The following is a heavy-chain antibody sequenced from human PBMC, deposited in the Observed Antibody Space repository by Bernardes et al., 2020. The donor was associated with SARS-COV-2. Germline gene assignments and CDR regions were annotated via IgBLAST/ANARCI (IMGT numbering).Heavy chain of an antibody. D-gene: IGHD3-3*01. CDR1: GGSISSYY. V-gene: IGHV4-59*08. J-gene: IGHJ3*02. CDR3: ARHSPITIFGVVTGPGAFDI. Sequence: TLSLTCTVSGGSISSYYWSWIRQPPGKGLEWIGYIYYSGSTNYNPSLKSRVTISVDTSKNQFSLKLSSVTAADTAVYYCARHSPITIFGVVTGPGAFDIWGQGTMVTVSS. CDR2: IYYSGST.